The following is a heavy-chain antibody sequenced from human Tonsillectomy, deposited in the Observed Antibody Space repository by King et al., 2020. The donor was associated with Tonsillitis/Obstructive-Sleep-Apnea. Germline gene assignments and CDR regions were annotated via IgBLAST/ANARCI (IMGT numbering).Heavy chain of an antibody. CDR1: GGSISSNSYY. J-gene: IGHJ6*02. CDR3: ARQSKYYDSSAYTYYYDGMDV. D-gene: IGHD3-22*01. Sequence: QLQESGPGLVKPSETLSLTCTVSGGSISSNSYYWGWIRQPPGKGLEWIGSIYYSGSTYYNPSLKGRVTVSVDTSKNQFSLKLSSVTAADTAVYYCARQSKYYDSSAYTYYYDGMDVWGQGTTVTVSS. V-gene: IGHV4-39*01. CDR2: IYYSGST.